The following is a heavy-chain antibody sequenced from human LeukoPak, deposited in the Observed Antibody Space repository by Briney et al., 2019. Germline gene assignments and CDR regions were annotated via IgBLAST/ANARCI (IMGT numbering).Heavy chain of an antibody. CDR1: GFTFDDYA. CDR3: AKSARTYYYYMDV. CDR2: ISWNSGSI. Sequence: GGSLRLSCAASGFTFDDYAMHWVRHAPGKGLEWVSGISWNSGSIGYADSVKGRFTISRDNAKNSLYLQMNSLRAEDTALYYCAKSARTYYYYMDVWGKGTTVTVSS. D-gene: IGHD6-25*01. V-gene: IGHV3-9*01. J-gene: IGHJ6*03.